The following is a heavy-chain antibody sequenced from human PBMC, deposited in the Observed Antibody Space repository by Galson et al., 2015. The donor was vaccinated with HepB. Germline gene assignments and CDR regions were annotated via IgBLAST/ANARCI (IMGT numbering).Heavy chain of an antibody. CDR1: GFTFSSYG. J-gene: IGHJ4*02. CDR2: IKTKTENGKT. Sequence: SLRLSCAASGFTFSSYGMHWVRQAPGKGLEWLGRIKTKTENGKTDYAAPVKGRFTLSRDDSKTTLYLHMDNLKTQDTAVYYFVSDFLTAYVPGDWGRGTLVTVSS. CDR3: VSDFLTAYVPGD. D-gene: IGHD3-9*01. V-gene: IGHV3-15*01.